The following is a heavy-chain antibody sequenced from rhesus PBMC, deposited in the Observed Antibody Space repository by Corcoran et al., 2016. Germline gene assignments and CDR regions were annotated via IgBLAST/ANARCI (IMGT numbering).Heavy chain of an antibody. Sequence: QVTLKESGPALVKPTQTLTLTCTFSGFSLTTSGMGVGWIRQPPGKTLDWLAHIYWDDDKRYNTSLKTRLTIHKDTSKNHVVLLMTNMYPVDTATYYCARHTTVYNRFDVWGPGVLVTVSS. V-gene: IGHV2-1*01. J-gene: IGHJ5-1*01. CDR3: ARHTTVYNRFDV. CDR2: IYWDDDK. D-gene: IGHD4-29*01. CDR1: GFSLTTSGMG.